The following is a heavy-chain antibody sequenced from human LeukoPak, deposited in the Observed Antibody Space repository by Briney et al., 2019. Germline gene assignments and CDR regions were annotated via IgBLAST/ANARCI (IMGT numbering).Heavy chain of an antibody. Sequence: TASETLSLTCTVSGGSISSSSYYWGWIRQPPGKGLEGIGSIYYSGSTYYNPYLKSRVTISVDTSKNEFSLKLSSVTAADTAVYYCARYSSSSFDYWGQGTLVTVSS. CDR2: IYYSGST. CDR3: ARYSSSSFDY. V-gene: IGHV4-39*01. D-gene: IGHD6-6*01. J-gene: IGHJ4*02. CDR1: GGSISSSSYY.